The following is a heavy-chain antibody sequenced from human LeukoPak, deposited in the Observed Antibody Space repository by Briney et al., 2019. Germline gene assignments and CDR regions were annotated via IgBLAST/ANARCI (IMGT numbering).Heavy chain of an antibody. D-gene: IGHD2-15*01. J-gene: IGHJ4*02. Sequence: SETLSLTCTVSGGSLSSGSYYWNWIRQPAGKGLEWIGRIYTSGSTNYNPSLKSRVTISVDKSKNQFSLKLSSVTAADTAVYYCARNAAHEYYFDYWGQGTLVTVSS. CDR2: IYTSGST. V-gene: IGHV4-61*02. CDR3: ARNAAHEYYFDY. CDR1: GGSLSSGSYY.